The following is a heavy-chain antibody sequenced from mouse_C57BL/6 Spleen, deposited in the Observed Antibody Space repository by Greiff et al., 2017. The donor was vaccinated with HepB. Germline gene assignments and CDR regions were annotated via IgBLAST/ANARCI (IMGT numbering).Heavy chain of an antibody. D-gene: IGHD1-1*01. CDR2: ISSGSSTI. V-gene: IGHV5-17*01. CDR1: GFTFSDYG. Sequence: EVKVVESGGGLVKPGGSLKLSCAASGFTFSDYGMPWVRQAPEKGLEWVAYISSGSSTIYYADTVKGRFTISRDNAKNTLFLQMTSLRYEDTAMYYCARRKVVAPHWYFDVWGTGTTVTVSS. CDR3: ARRKVVAPHWYFDV. J-gene: IGHJ1*03.